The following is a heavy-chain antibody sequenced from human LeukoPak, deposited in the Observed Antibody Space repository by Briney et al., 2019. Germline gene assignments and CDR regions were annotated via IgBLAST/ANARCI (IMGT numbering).Heavy chain of an antibody. D-gene: IGHD3-10*01. Sequence: PVKVSCKASGGTFSSYAISWVRQAPGQGLEWMGGIIPIFGAANYAQKFQGRVTITADESTSTAYMELSSLRSEDTAVYYCARGVLLWFGESPHSDYFDYWGQGTLVTVSS. J-gene: IGHJ4*02. CDR3: ARGVLLWFGESPHSDYFDY. CDR2: IIPIFGAA. CDR1: GGTFSSYA. V-gene: IGHV1-69*13.